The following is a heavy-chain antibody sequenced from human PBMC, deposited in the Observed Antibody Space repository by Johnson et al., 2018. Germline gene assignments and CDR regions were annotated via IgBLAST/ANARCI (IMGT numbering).Heavy chain of an antibody. D-gene: IGHD3-10*01. Sequence: VQLVESGGGVVQPGRSLRLSCAASGFTFSSYGMHWVRQAPGKGLEWVAVISYDGSNKYYADSVKGRFTISRDNSKNTRYLQMNSLRAEDTDVYYGAKDPFGRSHDAFDIWGQGTMVTVSS. CDR3: AKDPFGRSHDAFDI. CDR2: ISYDGSNK. J-gene: IGHJ3*02. V-gene: IGHV3-30*18. CDR1: GFTFSSYG.